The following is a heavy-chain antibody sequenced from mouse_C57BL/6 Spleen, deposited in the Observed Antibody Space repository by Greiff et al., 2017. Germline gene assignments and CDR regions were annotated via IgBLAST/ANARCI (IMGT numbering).Heavy chain of an antibody. CDR2: IHPNSGST. J-gene: IGHJ2*01. CDR1: GYTFTSYW. CDR3: ARSYYGSSHGGFDY. Sequence: QVQLQQSGAELVKPGASVKLSCKASGYTFTSYWMHWVKQRPGQGLEWIGMIHPNSGSTNYNEKFKSKATLTVDKSSSTAYMQLSSLTSEDSAVYYCARSYYGSSHGGFDYWGQGTTLTVSS. D-gene: IGHD1-1*01. V-gene: IGHV1-64*01.